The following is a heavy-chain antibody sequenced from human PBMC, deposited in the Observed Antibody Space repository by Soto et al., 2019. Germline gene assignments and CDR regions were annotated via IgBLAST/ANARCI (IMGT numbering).Heavy chain of an antibody. Sequence: PGESLKISCKGSGYSFTSYWIGWVRQMPGKGLEWMGIIYPGDSDTRYSPSFQGQVTISADKSISTAYLQWSSLKASDTAMYYWARGYEYYYYGMDVWGQGTTVTVSS. J-gene: IGHJ6*02. V-gene: IGHV5-51*01. CDR2: IYPGDSDT. D-gene: IGHD3-3*01. CDR3: ARGYEYYYYGMDV. CDR1: GYSFTSYW.